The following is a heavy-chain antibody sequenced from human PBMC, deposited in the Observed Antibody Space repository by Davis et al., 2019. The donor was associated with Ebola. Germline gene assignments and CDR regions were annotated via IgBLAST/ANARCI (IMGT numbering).Heavy chain of an antibody. J-gene: IGHJ4*01. CDR1: GFSVSDNY. D-gene: IGHD5-12*01. CDR3: ARLPSGVGRALDY. CDR2: IYNVYTM. V-gene: IGHV3-69-1*01. Sequence: GESLKISCEASGFSVSDNYMNWVRQAPGKGLEWVSVIYNVYTMYYADSVKGRFTISRDNAENSLFLQLNNLRAEDTALYYCARLPSGVGRALDYWGHGTLVTVSS.